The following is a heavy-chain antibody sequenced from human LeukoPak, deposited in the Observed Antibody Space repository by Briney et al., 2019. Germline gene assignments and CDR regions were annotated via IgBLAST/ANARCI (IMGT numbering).Heavy chain of an antibody. D-gene: IGHD6-19*01. V-gene: IGHV1-58*01. CDR2: IVVGSGNT. CDR1: GFTFTSSA. CDR3: AADSGSGWYGMDV. J-gene: IGHJ6*04. Sequence: GTSVKVSCKASGFTFTSSAVQWVRQARGQRLEWIGWIVVGSGNTNYAQKFQERVTITRDMSTSTAYMELSSLRSEDTAVYYCAADSGSGWYGMDVWGKGTTVTVTS.